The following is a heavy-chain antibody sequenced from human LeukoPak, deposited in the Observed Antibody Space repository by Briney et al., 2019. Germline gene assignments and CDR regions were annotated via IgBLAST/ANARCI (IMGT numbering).Heavy chain of an antibody. CDR3: ARGGRGVTNDWFDP. J-gene: IGHJ5*02. CDR2: INPNSGGT. V-gene: IGHV1-2*02. D-gene: IGHD2-21*02. CDR1: GYTFTGYY. Sequence: ASVKVSCKASGYTFTGYYMHWVRQAPGQGLEWMGWINPNSGGTNYAQKFQGRVTMTRDTSISTAYMELSSLRSEDTAVYYCARGGRGVTNDWFDPWGQGTLVTVSS.